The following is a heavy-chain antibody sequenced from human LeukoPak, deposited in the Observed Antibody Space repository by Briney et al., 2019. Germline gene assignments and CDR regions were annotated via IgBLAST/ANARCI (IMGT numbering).Heavy chain of an antibody. V-gene: IGHV1-69*05. CDR3: ARAVGAAAAAHY. D-gene: IGHD6-13*01. Sequence: SVKVSCKASGGTFSSYAISWVRQAPGQGLEWMGRIIPIFGTANYAQKFQGRVTITTDESTSTAYMELSSLRSEDTAVYYCARAVGAAAAAHYWGQGTLVTVSS. CDR1: GGTFSSYA. J-gene: IGHJ4*02. CDR2: IIPIFGTA.